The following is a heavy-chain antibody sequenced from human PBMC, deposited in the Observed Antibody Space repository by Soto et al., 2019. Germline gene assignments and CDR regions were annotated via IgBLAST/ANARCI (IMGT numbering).Heavy chain of an antibody. CDR1: GFSLSTTGVG. Sequence: QITLKESGPTLVKPTQTHTLTCSFSGFSLSTTGVGVGWIRQSPGKALEWLAIIYWDNDKLYSPSLKSGVAITKATSKNQVGLTVTNMDPVATGTYYCARSLWFGELHWGQGALVTVSS. J-gene: IGHJ4*02. D-gene: IGHD3-10*01. CDR2: IYWDNDK. V-gene: IGHV2-5*02. CDR3: ARSLWFGELH.